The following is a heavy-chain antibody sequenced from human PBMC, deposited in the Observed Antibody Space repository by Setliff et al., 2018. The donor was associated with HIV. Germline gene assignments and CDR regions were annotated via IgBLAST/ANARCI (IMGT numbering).Heavy chain of an antibody. CDR3: ARAPGDILTAYFGGLDY. CDR2: IGSGGDT. CDR1: GFTFSSYG. V-gene: IGHV3-23*01. Sequence: PGGSLRLSCAVSGFTFSSYGLSWVRQAPGKGLEWISAIGSGGDTYYADSVKGRFTISRDQSRSTLYLQMSSLRADDTAIYYCARAPGDILTAYFGGLDYWGQGALVTVSS. J-gene: IGHJ4*02. D-gene: IGHD3-9*01.